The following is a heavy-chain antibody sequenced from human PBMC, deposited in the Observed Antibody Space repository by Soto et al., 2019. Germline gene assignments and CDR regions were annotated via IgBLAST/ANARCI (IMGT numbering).Heavy chain of an antibody. Sequence: ASVKVSCKASGYTFTSYGISWVRQAPGQGLEWMGWISAYNGNTNYAQKLQGRVTMTTDKSTSTAYMELSSLRSEDTAVYYCARNPEGVPAAPPNYWGQGTLVTVSS. D-gene: IGHD2-2*01. CDR1: GYTFTSYG. V-gene: IGHV1-18*01. CDR3: ARNPEGVPAAPPNY. CDR2: ISAYNGNT. J-gene: IGHJ4*02.